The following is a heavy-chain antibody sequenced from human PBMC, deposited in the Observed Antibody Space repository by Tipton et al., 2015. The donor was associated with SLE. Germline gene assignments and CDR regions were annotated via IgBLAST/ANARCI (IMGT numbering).Heavy chain of an antibody. J-gene: IGHJ3*02. CDR3: AREFDYYDSSYSRGAIDI. CDR1: GDSISSSTYF. D-gene: IGHD3-22*01. Sequence: TLSLTCTVSGDSISSSTYFWGWIRQSPGRGLEWIGSVYDNGDTYYNPSLKSRVTISLDTSKNQFSLRLNSVTATDTAVYFCAREFDYYDSSYSRGAIDIWGQGTLVTVSS. V-gene: IGHV4-39*02. CDR2: VYDNGDT.